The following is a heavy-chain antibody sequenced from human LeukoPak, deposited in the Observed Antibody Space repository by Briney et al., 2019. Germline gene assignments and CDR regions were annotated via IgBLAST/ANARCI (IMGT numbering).Heavy chain of an antibody. CDR1: GGTFSSYA. Sequence: ASVKVSCKASGGTFSSYAISWVRQAPGQGLEWMGWINAGNGNTKYSQKFQGRVTITRDTSASTAYMELSSLRSEDTAVYYCARDFDSPRYYYDILTGYPFDYWGQGTLVTVSS. D-gene: IGHD3-9*01. V-gene: IGHV1-3*01. CDR3: ARDFDSPRYYYDILTGYPFDY. CDR2: INAGNGNT. J-gene: IGHJ4*02.